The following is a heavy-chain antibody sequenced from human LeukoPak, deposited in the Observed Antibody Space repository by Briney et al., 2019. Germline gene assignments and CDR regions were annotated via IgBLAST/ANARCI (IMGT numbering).Heavy chain of an antibody. V-gene: IGHV3-48*01. CDR1: GFTFSSYS. Sequence: GGSLRLSCAASGFTFSSYSMNWVRQAPGKGLEWVSYISSSSSTIYYADSVKGRFTISRDNAKNSLYLQMNSLRAEDTAVYYCARLDYSSSWDNWFDPWGQGTLVTVSS. CDR2: ISSSSSTI. CDR3: ARLDYSSSWDNWFDP. J-gene: IGHJ5*02. D-gene: IGHD6-13*01.